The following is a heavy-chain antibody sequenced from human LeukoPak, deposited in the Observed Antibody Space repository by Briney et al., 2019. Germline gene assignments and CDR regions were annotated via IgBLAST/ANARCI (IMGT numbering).Heavy chain of an antibody. D-gene: IGHD3-10*01. Sequence: GSSVKVSCKASGGTFSSYAISWVRQAPGQGLEWMGGIIPIFGTASYAQKFQGRVTMTRDTSTSTVYMELSSLRSEDTAVYYCARSYRSYGSGSYYTPKYYMDVWGKGTTVTISS. CDR2: IIPIFGTA. J-gene: IGHJ6*03. V-gene: IGHV1-69*05. CDR1: GGTFSSYA. CDR3: ARSYRSYGSGSYYTPKYYMDV.